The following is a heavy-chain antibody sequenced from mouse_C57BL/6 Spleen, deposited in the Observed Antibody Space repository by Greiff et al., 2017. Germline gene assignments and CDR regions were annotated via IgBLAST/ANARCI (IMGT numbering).Heavy chain of an antibody. D-gene: IGHD1-1*01. J-gene: IGHJ2*01. CDR1: GYTFTSYW. CDR3: ARHYGSSLDY. V-gene: IGHV1-52*01. Sequence: VQLQQPGAELVRPGSSAKLSCKASGYTFTSYWMHWVKQRPIQGLEWIGNIDPSDSESHYNQKFKDKATLTVDKSSSTAYMQLSSLTSEDSAVYYCARHYGSSLDYWGQGTTLTVSS. CDR2: IDPSDSES.